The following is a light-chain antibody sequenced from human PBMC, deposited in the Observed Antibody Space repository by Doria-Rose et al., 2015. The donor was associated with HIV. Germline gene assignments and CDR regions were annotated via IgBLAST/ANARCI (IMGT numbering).Light chain of an antibody. CDR3: QQYYDTPS. CDR1: QSLLYTSKNY. CDR2: WAS. J-gene: IGKJ3*01. Sequence: DIRMTQSPESLGMSLGERATLNCKSNQSLLYTSKNYLAWYQQKPGQPPKLLIYWASTRQYGVPARFSGSGSGTDFTLTINSLEAEDVAVYYCQQYYDTPSFGPGTTVDIK. V-gene: IGKV4-1*01.